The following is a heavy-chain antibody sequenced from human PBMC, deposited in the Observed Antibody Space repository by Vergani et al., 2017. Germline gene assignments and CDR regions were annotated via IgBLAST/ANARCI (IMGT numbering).Heavy chain of an antibody. CDR3: ARLVINDSSGYYLDY. Sequence: EVQLVESGGGLVQPGRSLRLSCSGSGFTLGDYAMTWVRQAPGKGLEWVAFIWSKPYGGTTEYAASVKGRFTISRDDSKSIAYLQMSSLKAEDTAVYYCARLVINDSSGYYLDYWGQGTLVTVSS. D-gene: IGHD3-22*01. CDR2: IWSKPYGGTT. CDR1: GFTLGDYA. J-gene: IGHJ4*02. V-gene: IGHV3-49*04.